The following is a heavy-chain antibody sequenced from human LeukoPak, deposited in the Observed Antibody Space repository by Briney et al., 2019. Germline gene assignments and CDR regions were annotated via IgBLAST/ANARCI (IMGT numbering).Heavy chain of an antibody. D-gene: IGHD2-15*01. CDR2: ISYDGSNK. V-gene: IGHV3-30*18. CDR3: AKNGIVVVVPTNWFDP. J-gene: IGHJ5*02. Sequence: LGGSLGLSCAASGFTFSRYGMHWVRQAPGKGLEWLAFISYDGSNKYYADSVKGRFIISRDNSKNTLYLQMNSLRAEDTAVYYCAKNGIVVVVPTNWFDPWGQGTLVTVSS. CDR1: GFTFSRYG.